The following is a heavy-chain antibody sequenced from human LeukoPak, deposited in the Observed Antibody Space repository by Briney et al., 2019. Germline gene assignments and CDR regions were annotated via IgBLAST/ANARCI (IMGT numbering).Heavy chain of an antibody. D-gene: IGHD6-19*01. V-gene: IGHV1-2*02. J-gene: IGHJ5*02. CDR2: INPNSGGT. CDR1: GYTFTGYY. Sequence: ASVKVSCKASGYTFTGYYMHWVRQAPGQGLEWMGWINPNSGGTNYAQKFQGRVTMTRGTSISTAYMELSRLRSDDTAVYYCAKEGGIAVSGTSGWFDPWGQGTLVTVSS. CDR3: AKEGGIAVSGTSGWFDP.